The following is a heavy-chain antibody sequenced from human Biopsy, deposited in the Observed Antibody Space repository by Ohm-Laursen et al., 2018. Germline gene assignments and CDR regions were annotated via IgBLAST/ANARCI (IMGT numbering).Heavy chain of an antibody. CDR2: IYPGDSDT. V-gene: IGHV5-51*01. CDR3: ARRDTKSLLR. J-gene: IGHJ4*02. D-gene: IGHD5-12*01. Sequence: RASLKLSCKGSGYLFTTYWIAWVRQMPGKGLELMGVIYPGDSDTTYSPSFQGQVTISADKSTAYLQWSSLKASDTAMYYCARRDTKSLLRWGQGTLVTVSS. CDR1: GYLFTTYW.